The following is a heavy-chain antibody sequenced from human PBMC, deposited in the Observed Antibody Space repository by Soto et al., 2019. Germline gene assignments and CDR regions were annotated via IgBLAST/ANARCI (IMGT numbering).Heavy chain of an antibody. D-gene: IGHD2-8*01. Sequence: GASVKVSCKASGYSFTDYHIHWVRQAPGQGLEWLGRINPKSGGTSTAQKFQGWVTMTTDTSISTASMELTRLTSDDTAIYYCARGDSTDCSNGVCSFFYNHDMDVWGQGTTVXV. CDR1: GYSFTDYH. CDR2: INPKSGGT. CDR3: ARGDSTDCSNGVCSFFYNHDMDV. V-gene: IGHV1-2*04. J-gene: IGHJ6*02.